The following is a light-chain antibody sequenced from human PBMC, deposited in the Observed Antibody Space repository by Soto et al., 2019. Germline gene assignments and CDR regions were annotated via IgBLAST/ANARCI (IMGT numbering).Light chain of an antibody. CDR3: QQYHYWWT. CDR1: QSVSNN. V-gene: IGKV3-15*01. CDR2: GAS. Sequence: EIVMTQSPATQSVSPGEKATLSCRASQSVSNNLAWFQQKPGQVPRLLIYGASNRATGVSARFSGSGSGTEFTLTISSLQSEDFAVYYCQQYHYWWTFGQGTKVDIK. J-gene: IGKJ1*01.